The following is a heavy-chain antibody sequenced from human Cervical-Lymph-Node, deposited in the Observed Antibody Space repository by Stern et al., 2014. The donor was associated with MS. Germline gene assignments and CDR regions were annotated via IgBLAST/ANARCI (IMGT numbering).Heavy chain of an antibody. V-gene: IGHV1-18*04. CDR2: ISAYNGNT. J-gene: IGHJ4*02. D-gene: IGHD3-16*02. CDR1: GYTFTSYG. Sequence: VQLVESGAEVKKPGASVKVSCQASGYTFTSYGISWVRQAPGQGLEWMGGISAYNGNTNYAQKLQGRVTMTTDTSTSTAYMELRSLRSDDTAVYYCARGGNDYVWGSYRTFDYWGQGTLVTVSS. CDR3: ARGGNDYVWGSYRTFDY.